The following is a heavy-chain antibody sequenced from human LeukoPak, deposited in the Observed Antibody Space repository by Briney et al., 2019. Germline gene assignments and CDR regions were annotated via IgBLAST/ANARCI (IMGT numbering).Heavy chain of an antibody. D-gene: IGHD5-12*01. CDR3: ARGEVAYYFDY. CDR2: IYYSGST. J-gene: IGHJ4*02. Sequence: PSETLSLTCTVSGGSISSSSYYWGWIRQPPGKGLEWIGSIYYSGSTYYNPSLKSRVTISVDTSKNQFSLKLSSVTAADTAVYYCARGEVAYYFDYWGQGTLVTVSS. CDR1: GGSISSSSYY. V-gene: IGHV4-39*07.